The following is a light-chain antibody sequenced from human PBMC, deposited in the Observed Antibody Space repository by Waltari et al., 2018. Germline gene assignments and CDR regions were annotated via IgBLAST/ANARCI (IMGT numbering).Light chain of an antibody. CDR3: QQYGTSSYT. J-gene: IGKJ2*01. CDR2: GAS. Sequence: EFVSTQSPRTLSLSPGERATLSCRASQSVSSSYFAGYQQKPGQAPRRLIYGASSRATGIPDRFSGSGSGTDFTLTISRLEPEDFAVYYCQQYGTSSYTFGQGTKLEI. CDR1: QSVSSSY. V-gene: IGKV3-20*01.